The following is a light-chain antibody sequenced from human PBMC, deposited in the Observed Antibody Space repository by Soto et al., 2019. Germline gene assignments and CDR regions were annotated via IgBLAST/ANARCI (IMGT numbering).Light chain of an antibody. CDR2: QTS. J-gene: IGKJ1*01. V-gene: IGKV3D-20*02. Sequence: EIVLTQSPGTLSLSPGERATLSCRASQSVSSSYLAWYQHRPGQAPRLLIYQTSIRAAGIPARFSASGSGTDFTLTISDVQPEDFALYYCHQRQSWPRTFGQGTKVDI. CDR1: QSVSSSY. CDR3: HQRQSWPRT.